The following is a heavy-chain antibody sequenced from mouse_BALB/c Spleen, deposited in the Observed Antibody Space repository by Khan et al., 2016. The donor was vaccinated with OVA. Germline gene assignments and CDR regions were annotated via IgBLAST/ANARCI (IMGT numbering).Heavy chain of an antibody. J-gene: IGHJ4*01. CDR1: GYTFTNYG. V-gene: IGHV9-3-1*01. CDR2: TSTYTGET. CDR3: ARPSHCSYVLVY. Sequence: QIQLVQSGPELKKPGETVKISCKASGYTFTNYGMNWVKQAPGKALEWMGWTSTYTGETNYADDFKGRFAFSLETSASTAYLQINSLKNEDTATYFCARPSHCSYVLVYWGQGTSVTVSS.